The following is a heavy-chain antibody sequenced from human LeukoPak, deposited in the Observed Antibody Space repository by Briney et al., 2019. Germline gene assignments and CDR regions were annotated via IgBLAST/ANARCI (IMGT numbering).Heavy chain of an antibody. J-gene: IGHJ4*02. CDR1: GFTFSSYA. CDR2: ISTNGDST. Sequence: PGGSLRLSCAASGFTFSSYAMHWVRQAPGKGQEYVAAISTNGDSTYYANSVKGRFTISRDNSKNTLYLQMGSLRVEDMAVYYCARWGSTSCYDYWGQGTLVTVSS. CDR3: ARWGSTSCYDY. V-gene: IGHV3-64*01. D-gene: IGHD2-2*01.